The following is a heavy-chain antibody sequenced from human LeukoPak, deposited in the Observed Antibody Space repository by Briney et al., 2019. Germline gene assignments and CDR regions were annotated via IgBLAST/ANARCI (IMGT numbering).Heavy chain of an antibody. V-gene: IGHV1-2*02. CDR3: ARVSSGGSYSQEIDY. CDR1: GYTFTGYY. J-gene: IGHJ4*02. CDR2: INPNSGGT. Sequence: ASVKVSCKASGYTFTGYYMHWVRQAPGQGLEWMGWINPNSGGTNYAQKFQGRVTMTRDTSISTVYMELSSLRSEDTDVYYCARVSSGGSYSQEIDYGGQGTLVTVSS. D-gene: IGHD1-26*01.